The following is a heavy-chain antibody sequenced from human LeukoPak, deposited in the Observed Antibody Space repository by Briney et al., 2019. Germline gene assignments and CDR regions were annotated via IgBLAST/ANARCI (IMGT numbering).Heavy chain of an antibody. CDR2: ISYDEITK. CDR3: AKSGTRYCSGGNCYFDY. Sequence: PGGSLRLSCAASGFSFSSYGMHCVRQAPGKGLEWVAVISYDEITKYYADSVKGRFAMSRDNSENTLYLQMNSLRPEDTAVYYCAKSGTRYCSGGNCYFDYWGQGTLVTVSS. V-gene: IGHV3-30*18. D-gene: IGHD2-15*01. J-gene: IGHJ4*02. CDR1: GFSFSSYG.